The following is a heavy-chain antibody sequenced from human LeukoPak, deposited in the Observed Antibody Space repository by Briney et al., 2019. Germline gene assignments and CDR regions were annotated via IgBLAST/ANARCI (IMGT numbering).Heavy chain of an antibody. D-gene: IGHD5-18*01. CDR3: ARRQGYSYGLDYYYMDV. J-gene: IGHJ6*03. CDR2: IYPGDSDT. Sequence: GESLKISCKGSGYSFTSYWIGWVRQMLGKGLEWMGIIYPGDSDTRYSPSFQGQVTISADKSISTAYLQWSSLKASDTAMYYCARRQGYSYGLDYYYMDVWGKGTTVTVSS. CDR1: GYSFTSYW. V-gene: IGHV5-51*01.